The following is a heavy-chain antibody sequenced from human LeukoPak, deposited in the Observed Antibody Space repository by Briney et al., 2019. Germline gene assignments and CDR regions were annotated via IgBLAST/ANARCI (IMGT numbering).Heavy chain of an antibody. D-gene: IGHD5-24*01. J-gene: IGHJ4*02. CDR2: VFRTGTA. V-gene: IGHV4-39*01. Sequence: SETLSLTCSVSGASISRSTYYWGWIRQPPGKGLEWIGSVFRTGTAYYNPSLESRVTISTDTSKNQLFLRLSSVTATDTAIYYCVRHRDGYNSPDYWGQGTLVAVSS. CDR1: GASISRSTYY. CDR3: VRHRDGYNSPDY.